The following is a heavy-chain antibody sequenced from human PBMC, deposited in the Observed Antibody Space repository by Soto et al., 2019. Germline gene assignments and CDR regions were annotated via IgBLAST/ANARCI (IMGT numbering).Heavy chain of an antibody. CDR3: TTDLELLSAFDI. CDR1: GFNFNSYT. D-gene: IGHD1-26*01. CDR2: ISSSGYI. J-gene: IGHJ3*02. V-gene: IGHV3-21*03. Sequence: PGGSLRLSCASSGFNFNSYTINWVRQAPGKRLEWLSSISSSGYIFSTDSVRGRFTISRDNAKNSVYLQMNSLKTEDTAVYYCTTDLELLSAFDIWGQGTMVTVSS.